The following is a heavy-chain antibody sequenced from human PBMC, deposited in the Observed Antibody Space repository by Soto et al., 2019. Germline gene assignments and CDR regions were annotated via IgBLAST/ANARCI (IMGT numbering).Heavy chain of an antibody. D-gene: IGHD1-1*01. CDR1: GYTFTSYG. J-gene: IGHJ6*02. CDR3: ARNVTRTADSHYGMDV. V-gene: IGHV1-18*04. Sequence: GASVKVSCKASGYTFTSYGINWVRQAPGQGLEWMGWISGYNDDTNYAQRLQGRVTMTTDTATGTAYMELRSQRSDDTAVYYCARNVTRTADSHYGMDVWGQGTTVTVSS. CDR2: ISGYNDDT.